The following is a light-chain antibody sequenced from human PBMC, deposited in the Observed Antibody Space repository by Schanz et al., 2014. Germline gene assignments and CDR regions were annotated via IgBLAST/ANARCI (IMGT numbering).Light chain of an antibody. CDR1: QSVGTR. CDR2: QAS. V-gene: IGKV1-5*03. CDR3: QHYNTYSGT. J-gene: IGKJ1*01. Sequence: DIQMTQSPSTLSASVGDRVTITCRASQSVGTRLAWYQQKPGTAPKLLLYQASILRTGVPSRFSGSGFGTDFTLTINSLQPDDFATYYCQHYNTYSGTFGQGTRVEIK.